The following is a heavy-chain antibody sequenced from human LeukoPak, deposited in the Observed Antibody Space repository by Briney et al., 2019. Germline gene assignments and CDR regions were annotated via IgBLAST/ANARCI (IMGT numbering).Heavy chain of an antibody. V-gene: IGHV3-7*01. CDR2: IYPDGCQK. CDR3: AHTSL. J-gene: IGHJ3*01. Sequence: GGSLRLSCATSRFIFIDYWLRWVRQAPGKGLEWVAHIYPDGCQKNYVHSVRGRFTISRDNAKNAVYLQMNSLRAEDTAVYYCAHTSLWGQGTRVTVSS. D-gene: IGHD5-18*01. CDR1: RFIFIDYW.